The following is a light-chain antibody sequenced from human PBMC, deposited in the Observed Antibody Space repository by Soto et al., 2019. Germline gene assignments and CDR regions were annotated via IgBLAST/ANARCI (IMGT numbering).Light chain of an antibody. CDR2: SNN. J-gene: IGLJ3*02. CDR3: AAWDDSLKAV. V-gene: IGLV1-44*01. Sequence: QSVLTQPPSASGTPGQRVTISCSGSNSNIGRNTVNWYRQLPGTAPKLLIYSNNQRPSGVPDRFSGSKSGTSASLDISGLQSEDEADYYCAAWDDSLKAVFGGGTKLTVL. CDR1: NSNIGRNT.